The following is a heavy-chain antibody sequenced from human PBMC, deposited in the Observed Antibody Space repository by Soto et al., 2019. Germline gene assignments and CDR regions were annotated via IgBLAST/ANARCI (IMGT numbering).Heavy chain of an antibody. V-gene: IGHV3-7*05. D-gene: IGHD3-10*01. CDR1: GFTLSAYW. CDR3: SRDVSPGSRSLYLDAFDI. Sequence: EVQLEESGGDLVQPGGSLRLSCAASGFTLSAYWMTWVRHAPGKGLEWVANINRDGSKKSYLDSVRGRFTISRDNVGNSLYLQMDSLRADETALYYCSRDVSPGSRSLYLDAFDIWAQGTMVTVSS. CDR2: INRDGSKK. J-gene: IGHJ3*02.